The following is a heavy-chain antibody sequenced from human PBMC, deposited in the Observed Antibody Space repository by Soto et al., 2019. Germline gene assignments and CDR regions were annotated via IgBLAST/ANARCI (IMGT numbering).Heavy chain of an antibody. V-gene: IGHV4-59*08. CDR3: ASLHGGLTIFYY. CDR2: IYYRGST. CDR1: GASISSYY. Sequence: SETLSLTCSVSGASISSYYWSWIRQPPGKGLEWIGYIYYRGSTNYNPSLKSRVTMSVDTSKNQFSLKLSSVTAADTAVYYCASLHGGLTIFYYWGQGALVTVS. J-gene: IGHJ4*02. D-gene: IGHD2-15*01.